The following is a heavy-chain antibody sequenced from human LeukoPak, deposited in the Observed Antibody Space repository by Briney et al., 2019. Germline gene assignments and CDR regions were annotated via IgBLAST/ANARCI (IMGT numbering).Heavy chain of an antibody. Sequence: SETLSLTCTVSGGSLSGFFWSWIRQPPGKGLEWIGYIHDNGQTDYNPSLKSRVTIAQDTFNNEYSLKVSFLTAADTAMYFCARASPNWSPPGHWGQGTLVTVSS. CDR2: IHDNGQT. J-gene: IGHJ4*02. CDR1: GGSLSGFF. V-gene: IGHV4-59*08. D-gene: IGHD1-1*01. CDR3: ARASPNWSPPGH.